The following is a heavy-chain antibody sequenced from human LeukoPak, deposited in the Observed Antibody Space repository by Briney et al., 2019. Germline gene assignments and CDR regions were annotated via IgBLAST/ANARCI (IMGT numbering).Heavy chain of an antibody. CDR3: ARGLGSWDY. CDR2: IYYSGST. D-gene: IGHD6-13*01. V-gene: IGHV4-59*08. CDR1: GGSISSYY. Sequence: TTSETLSFTCTVSGGSISSYYWSWIRQPPGKGLEWIGYIYYSGSTNYNPSLKSRVTISVDTSKNQFSLKLSSVTAADTAVYYCARGLGSWDYWGQGTLVTVSS. J-gene: IGHJ4*02.